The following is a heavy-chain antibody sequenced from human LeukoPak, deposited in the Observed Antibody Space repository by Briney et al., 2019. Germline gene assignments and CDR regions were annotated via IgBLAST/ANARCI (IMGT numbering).Heavy chain of an antibody. CDR1: GYTFTVYY. J-gene: IGHJ6*02. CDR3: ARGPFCSSTTCYPPNYGMDV. D-gene: IGHD2-2*01. CDR2: MNPNSGNT. Sequence: ASVKVSCTASGYTFTVYYMHWVRQAPGQGLEWMGWMNPNSGNTVYEQKFQGRITMTRNTSISTVYMELSSLRSEDTAVYYCARGPFCSSTTCYPPNYGMDVWGQGTTVTVSS. V-gene: IGHV1-8*02.